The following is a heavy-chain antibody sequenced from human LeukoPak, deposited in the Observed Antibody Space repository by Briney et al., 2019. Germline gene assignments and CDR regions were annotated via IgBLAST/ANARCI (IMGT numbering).Heavy chain of an antibody. V-gene: IGHV3-74*03. Sequence: GGSLRLSCTASGFTFSGHWIHWVRQPPGVGLVWVSRINERGTDSMYAESVKGRFTISRDNAKNTVYLQMNSLRAEDTAVYYCVRDETLWTLDWWGQGTLVSVSS. CDR2: INERGTDS. D-gene: IGHD1-1*01. CDR3: VRDETLWTLDW. J-gene: IGHJ4*02. CDR1: GFTFSGHW.